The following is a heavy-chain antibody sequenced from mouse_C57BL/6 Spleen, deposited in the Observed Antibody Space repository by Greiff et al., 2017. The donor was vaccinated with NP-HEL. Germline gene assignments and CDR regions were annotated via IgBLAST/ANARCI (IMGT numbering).Heavy chain of an antibody. CDR1: GYTFTSYW. V-gene: IGHV1-52*01. J-gene: IGHJ1*03. CDR2: IDPSDSET. CDR3: SRGYYGSSSDWYFDV. D-gene: IGHD1-1*01. Sequence: QVQLQQPGAELVRPGSSVKLSCKASGYTFTSYWMHWVKQRPIQGLEWIGNIDPSDSETHYNQKFKDKATLTVDKSSSTAYMQLSSLTSEDSAVYYCSRGYYGSSSDWYFDVWGTGTTVTVSS.